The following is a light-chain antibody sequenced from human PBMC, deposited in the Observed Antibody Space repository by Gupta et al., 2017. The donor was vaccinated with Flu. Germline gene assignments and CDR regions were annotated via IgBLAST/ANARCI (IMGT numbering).Light chain of an antibody. CDR1: SSDVGGYNY. Sequence: QSALTQPASVAGSPRESMTVASPGTSSDVGGYNYFSWYQQHPGEAPKLLIYDVTNRPSGVSGRCSGSKSGNTDSLTISGLQAEDEADYYCSSYSGDSILVFGGGTKVTVL. V-gene: IGLV2-14*03. CDR3: SSYSGDSILV. CDR2: DVT. J-gene: IGLJ1*01.